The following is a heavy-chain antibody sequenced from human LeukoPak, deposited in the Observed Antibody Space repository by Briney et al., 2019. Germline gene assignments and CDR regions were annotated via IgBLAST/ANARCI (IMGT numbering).Heavy chain of an antibody. CDR3: ARTSSGWSQNDY. CDR1: GGSINSSSYY. CDR2: IYYSGST. Sequence: PSETLSLTCTVSGGSINSSSYYWGWIRQPPGKGLEWIGSIYYSGSTYYNPSLKSRVTISVDTSKNQFSLKLSSVTAADTAVYYCARTSSGWSQNDYWGQGTLVTVSS. D-gene: IGHD6-19*01. V-gene: IGHV4-39*01. J-gene: IGHJ4*02.